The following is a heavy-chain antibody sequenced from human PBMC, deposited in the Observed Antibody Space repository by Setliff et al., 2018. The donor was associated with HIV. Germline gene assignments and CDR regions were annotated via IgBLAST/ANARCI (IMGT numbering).Heavy chain of an antibody. D-gene: IGHD6-13*01. CDR3: AKQTVSSSWSNWFDP. CDR1: GFTFDDYG. Sequence: GSLRLSCAASGFTFDDYGMSWVRQAPGKGLEWVSGINWNGGSTGYADSVRGRFTISRDNAKNSLYLQMNSLRAEDTALYYCAKQTVSSSWSNWFDPWGQGTLVTVSS. J-gene: IGHJ5*02. V-gene: IGHV3-20*04. CDR2: INWNGGST.